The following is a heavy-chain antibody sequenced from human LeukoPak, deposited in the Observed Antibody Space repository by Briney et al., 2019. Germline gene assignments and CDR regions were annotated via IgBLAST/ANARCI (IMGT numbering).Heavy chain of an antibody. Sequence: PSETLSLTCTVSGGSISSGSYYWSWIRQPAGKGLEWIGRIYTSGSTNYNPSLKSRVTISVDTSKNQFSLKLSSVTAADTAVYYCARGDDFWSGYYFDYWGQGTLVTVSS. CDR2: IYTSGST. CDR3: ARGDDFWSGYYFDY. CDR1: GGSISSGSYY. D-gene: IGHD3-3*01. J-gene: IGHJ4*02. V-gene: IGHV4-61*02.